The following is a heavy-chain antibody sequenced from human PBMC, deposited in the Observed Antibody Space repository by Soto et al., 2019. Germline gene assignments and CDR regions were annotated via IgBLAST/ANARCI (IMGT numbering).Heavy chain of an antibody. CDR3: ARDVARSRKGRHNWFDP. CDR2: INPSGST. CDR1: GGSFSGYY. V-gene: IGHV4-34*01. Sequence: QVQLQQWGAGLFKPSETLSLTCAVYGGSFSGYYWSWIRQPPGKGLEWLGEINPSGSTNCNPSLKSRVTISVDTSKNLFSLKLSSVTAADTAVYYCARDVARSRKGRHNWFDPWGQGTLVTASS. J-gene: IGHJ5*02. D-gene: IGHD2-15*01.